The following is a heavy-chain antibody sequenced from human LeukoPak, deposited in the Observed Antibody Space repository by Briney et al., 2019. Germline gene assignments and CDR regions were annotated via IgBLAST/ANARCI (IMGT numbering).Heavy chain of an antibody. CDR3: ARDTLPVTMVN. CDR1: GGTFSSYA. D-gene: IGHD4/OR15-4a*01. V-gene: IGHV1-69*05. Sequence: SVKVSCKASGGTFSSYAISWVRQAPGQGLEWMGRIIPIFGTANYAQKFQGRVTITTDESTSTAYMELRRLRSEDTAVYYCARDTLPVTMVNCGQGSLVTVSS. J-gene: IGHJ4*02. CDR2: IIPIFGTA.